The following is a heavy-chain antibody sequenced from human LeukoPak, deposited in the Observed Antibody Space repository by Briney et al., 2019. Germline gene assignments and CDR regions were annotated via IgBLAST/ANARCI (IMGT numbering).Heavy chain of an antibody. CDR2: IYPGDSDT. CDR3: ARRVGTSWHFDY. V-gene: IGHV5-51*01. Sequence: GESLKISCEASGYSFSTYWIVWVRQMPGKGLEWMGIIYPGDSDTRYSPSFQGQVTISADKSTSTAYLQWSSLKASDTAIYYCARRVGTSWHFDYWGQGTLVTVSS. J-gene: IGHJ4*02. D-gene: IGHD6-13*01. CDR1: GYSFSTYW.